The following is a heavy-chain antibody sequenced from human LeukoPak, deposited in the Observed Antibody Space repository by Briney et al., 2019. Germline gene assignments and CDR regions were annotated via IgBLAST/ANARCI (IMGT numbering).Heavy chain of an antibody. D-gene: IGHD6-19*01. V-gene: IGHV3-23*01. CDR1: GFTFSSFA. CDR3: ARGLAVADP. CDR2: ISGSGGST. J-gene: IGHJ5*02. Sequence: PGGSLRLSCAASGFTFSSFALNWVRQAPGKGLEWVSSISGSGGSTSYADSVKGRFTISRDVSTNTLYLQMNSLRAEDTAVYYCARGLAVADPWGQGTLVTVSS.